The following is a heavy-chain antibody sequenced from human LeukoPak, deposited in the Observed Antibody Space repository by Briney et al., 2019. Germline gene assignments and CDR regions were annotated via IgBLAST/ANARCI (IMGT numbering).Heavy chain of an antibody. D-gene: IGHD3-16*01. V-gene: IGHV4-59*11. CDR2: IYYSGST. CDR3: ARGSGGSIDS. Sequence: SETLSLTCTVSGDSISSHYWSWIRQPPGKGLEWIGYIYYSGSTHYNPSLRSRVTISVDSSKDQISLKLSSVTAADTAVYYCARGSGGSIDSWGQGTLVTVFS. J-gene: IGHJ4*02. CDR1: GDSISSHY.